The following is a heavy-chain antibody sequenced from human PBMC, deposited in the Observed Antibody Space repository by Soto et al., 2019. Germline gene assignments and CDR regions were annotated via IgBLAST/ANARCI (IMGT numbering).Heavy chain of an antibody. CDR1: GYTFNSYG. J-gene: IGHJ6*02. Sequence: QVQLVQSGAEVKKPGASVKVSCKASGYTFNSYGISWVRQAPGQGLEWMGWISAYNGNTNYAQKRQGRVTMXXDXSMXTAYMELRSLRSDDTAVYYCARDRSNYVAHYGMDVWGQGTTVTVSS. CDR3: ARDRSNYVAHYGMDV. D-gene: IGHD4-4*01. CDR2: ISAYNGNT. V-gene: IGHV1-18*01.